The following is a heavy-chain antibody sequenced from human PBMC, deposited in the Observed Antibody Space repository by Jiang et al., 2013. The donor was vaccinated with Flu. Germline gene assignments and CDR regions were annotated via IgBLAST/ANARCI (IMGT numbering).Heavy chain of an antibody. CDR3: ARARHPGNFDS. D-gene: IGHD6-13*01. Sequence: GSGLVKPSQTLSLTCTVSGGSISSGGYYWTWIRQQPGKGLEWIGHIYYSGRTHYNPSLKSRVTMSVDMSKTQFSLRLSSVTAADTAVFYCARARHPGNFDSWGQGTLVTVSS. J-gene: IGHJ4*02. CDR2: IYYSGRT. CDR1: GGSISSGGYY. V-gene: IGHV4-31*03.